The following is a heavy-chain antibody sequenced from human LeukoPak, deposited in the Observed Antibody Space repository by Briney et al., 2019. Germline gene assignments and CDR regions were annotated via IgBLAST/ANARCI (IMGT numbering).Heavy chain of an antibody. CDR1: GGSFSGYY. CDR2: INHSGST. D-gene: IGHD5-18*01. J-gene: IGHJ5*02. Sequence: SETLSLTCADYGGSFSGYYWSWIRQPPGKGLDWIGEINHSGSTNYNPSLKSRVTISVDTSKNQFSLKLCSVTAADTAVYYCARLVDTAMGNWFDPWGQGTLVTVSS. V-gene: IGHV4-34*01. CDR3: ARLVDTAMGNWFDP.